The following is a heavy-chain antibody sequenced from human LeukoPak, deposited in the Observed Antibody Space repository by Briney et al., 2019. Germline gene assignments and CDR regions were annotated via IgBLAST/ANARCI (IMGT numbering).Heavy chain of an antibody. CDR2: ISSSSSYI. CDR1: GFTFSSYS. J-gene: IGHJ4*02. CDR3: ARSLGVAPGTGYFDY. Sequence: GGSLRLSCAASGFTFSSYSMNWVRQAPGKGLEWVSSISSSSSYIYYTDSVKGRFTISRDNAKNSLYVQMNSLRVEDTAVYFCARSLGVAPGTGYFDYWGQGTLVTVSS. D-gene: IGHD6-13*01. V-gene: IGHV3-21*01.